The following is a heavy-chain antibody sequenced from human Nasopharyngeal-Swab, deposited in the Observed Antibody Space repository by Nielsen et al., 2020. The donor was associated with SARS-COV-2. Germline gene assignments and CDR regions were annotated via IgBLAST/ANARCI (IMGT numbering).Heavy chain of an antibody. CDR1: GFTFSGVD. CDR2: ISYDGSYK. V-gene: IGHV3-30*18. Sequence: GGCRRLACVVSGFTFSGVDMHWVRQAQGKGLEWVAVISYDGSYKYYGDSVKGRFTISRDNSKNTLYLQMNSLRAEDTAVFYCAKPPRSFYYYGMDVWGQGTTATVSS. D-gene: IGHD6-6*01. J-gene: IGHJ6*02. CDR3: AKPPRSFYYYGMDV.